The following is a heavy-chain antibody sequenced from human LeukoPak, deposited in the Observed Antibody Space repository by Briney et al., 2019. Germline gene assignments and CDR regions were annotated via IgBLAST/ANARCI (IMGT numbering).Heavy chain of an antibody. Sequence: GGSLRLSCAASGFTFSSYEMNWVRQAPGKGLEWVSYISSSSSTIYYADSVKGRFTISRDNAKNSLYLQMNSLRAEDTAVYYCARDSYDFWSGYPYYFDYWGQGTLVTVSS. CDR3: ARDSYDFWSGYPYYFDY. J-gene: IGHJ4*02. CDR1: GFTFSSYE. CDR2: ISSSSSTI. V-gene: IGHV3-48*01. D-gene: IGHD3-3*01.